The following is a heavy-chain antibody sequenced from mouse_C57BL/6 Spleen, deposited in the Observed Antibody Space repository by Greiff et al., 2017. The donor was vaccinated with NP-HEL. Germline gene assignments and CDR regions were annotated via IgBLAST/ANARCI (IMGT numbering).Heavy chain of an antibody. J-gene: IGHJ2*01. D-gene: IGHD6-1*01. Sequence: DVKLQESGPGLVKPSQSLSLTCSVTGYSITSGYYWNWIRQFPGNKLEWMGYISYDGSNNYNPSLKNRISITRDTSKNQFFLKLNSVTTEDTATYYCATSYYFDYWGQGTTLTVSS. CDR3: ATSYYFDY. CDR2: ISYDGSN. CDR1: GYSITSGYY. V-gene: IGHV3-6*01.